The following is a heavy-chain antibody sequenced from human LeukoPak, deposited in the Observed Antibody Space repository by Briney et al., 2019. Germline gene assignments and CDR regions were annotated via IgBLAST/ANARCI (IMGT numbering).Heavy chain of an antibody. Sequence: PGGSLRLSCAASGFTFDDYGMSWVRQAPGKGLEWVSGINWNGGSTGYADSVKGRFTISRDNAKNSLYLQMNSLRAEDTALYYCARAIGGSYYYYYYYMDVWGKGTTVTVSS. V-gene: IGHV3-20*04. CDR3: ARAIGGSYYYYYYYMDV. J-gene: IGHJ6*03. CDR2: INWNGGST. D-gene: IGHD1-26*01. CDR1: GFTFDDYG.